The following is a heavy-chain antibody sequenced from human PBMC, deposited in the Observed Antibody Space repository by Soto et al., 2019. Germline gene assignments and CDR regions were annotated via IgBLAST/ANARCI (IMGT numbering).Heavy chain of an antibody. Sequence: GESLKISCAASGFTFSSYEMNWVRQAPGKGLEWVSYISSSGSTIYYADSVKGRFTISRDNAKNSLYLQMNSLRAEDTAVYYCAREGAMTTVTVYYYYGMDVWGQGTTVTVSS. J-gene: IGHJ6*02. V-gene: IGHV3-48*03. CDR3: AREGAMTTVTVYYYYGMDV. D-gene: IGHD4-4*01. CDR2: ISSSGSTI. CDR1: GFTFSSYE.